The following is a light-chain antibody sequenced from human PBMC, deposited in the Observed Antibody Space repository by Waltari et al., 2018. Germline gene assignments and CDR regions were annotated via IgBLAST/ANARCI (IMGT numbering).Light chain of an antibody. CDR2: DVS. V-gene: IGLV2-11*01. J-gene: IGLJ2*01. Sequence: QSALTQPRSVSGSPGQSVTISCTGTNSDVATYDRVSWYQQHPGEAPKFLIYDVSKRPSGVPDRSSGSKSGDTASLTISGLQAADEADYYCCSYAGTYTVVFGGGTKLTVV. CDR1: NSDVATYDR. CDR3: CSYAGTYTVV.